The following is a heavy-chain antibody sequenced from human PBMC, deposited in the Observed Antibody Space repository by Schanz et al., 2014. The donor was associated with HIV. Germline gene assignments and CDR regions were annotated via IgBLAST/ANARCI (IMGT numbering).Heavy chain of an antibody. CDR1: RFTFSSYA. Sequence: EVQLLESGGGLKQPGGSLRLSCAASRFTFSSYAMSWVRQAPGKGLEWVSLISGSGGHTYYADSVKGRFTISRDNSKSTLYLQMNSLRAEDTAVYYCARELSVAGTALDHWGQGTLVTVSS. V-gene: IGHV3-23*01. J-gene: IGHJ4*02. CDR3: ARELSVAGTALDH. D-gene: IGHD6-19*01. CDR2: ISGSGGHT.